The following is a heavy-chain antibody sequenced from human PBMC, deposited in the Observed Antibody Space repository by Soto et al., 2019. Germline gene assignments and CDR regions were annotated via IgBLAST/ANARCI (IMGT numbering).Heavy chain of an antibody. CDR2: ISYDGSNS. CDR1: RFSFRAHG. V-gene: IGHV3-30*18. J-gene: IGHJ4*02. CDR3: AKDHRNGGSRVDY. D-gene: IGHD2-15*01. Sequence: QVQLVESGGGVVQPGRSLGLSCAASRFSFRAHGMHWVRQAPGKGLEWVAVISYDGSNSYYADSVKGRFTISRDNSNNALYLQMSSLRPEDTAVYFCAKDHRNGGSRVDYWGQGTLVTVSS.